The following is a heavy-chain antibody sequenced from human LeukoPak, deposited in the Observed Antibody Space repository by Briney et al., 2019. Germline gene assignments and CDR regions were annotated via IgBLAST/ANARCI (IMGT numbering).Heavy chain of an antibody. CDR1: GFTFSSYW. V-gene: IGHV3-74*01. CDR2: INSDGSST. J-gene: IGHJ5*02. Sequence: GGSLRLSCAASGFTFSSYWMHWVRQVPGKGLVWVSRINSDGSSTSYADSVKGRFTISRDNSKNTLYLQMNSLRAEDTAVYYCAKDRQYYYGSGANWFDPWGQGTLVTVSS. D-gene: IGHD3-10*01. CDR3: AKDRQYYYGSGANWFDP.